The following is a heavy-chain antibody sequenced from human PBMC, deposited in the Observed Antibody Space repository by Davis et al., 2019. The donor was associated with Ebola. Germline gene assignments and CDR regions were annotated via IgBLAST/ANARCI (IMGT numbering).Heavy chain of an antibody. CDR2: ISYDGSNK. CDR3: ARGSSGWAYRGGY. CDR1: GFTFSSYA. Sequence: GGSLRLSCAASGFTFSSYAMHWVRQAPGKGLEWVAVISYDGSNKYYADSVKGRFTISRDNSKNTLYLQMNSLRAEDTAVYYCARGSSGWAYRGGYWGQGTLVTVSS. J-gene: IGHJ4*02. V-gene: IGHV3-30-3*01. D-gene: IGHD6-19*01.